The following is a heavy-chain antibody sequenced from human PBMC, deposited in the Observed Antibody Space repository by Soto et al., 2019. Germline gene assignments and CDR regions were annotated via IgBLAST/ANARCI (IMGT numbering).Heavy chain of an antibody. Sequence: PSETLSLTCAVYGGSFSGYYWSWIRQPPGKGLEWIGEINHSGSTNYNPSLKSRVTISVDTSKNQFSLKLSSVTAADTAVYYCARAGSSSWYWSGQWVSDFDYWGQGTLVTVSS. J-gene: IGHJ4*02. V-gene: IGHV4-34*01. CDR2: INHSGST. CDR1: GGSFSGYY. D-gene: IGHD6-13*01. CDR3: ARAGSSSWYWSGQWVSDFDY.